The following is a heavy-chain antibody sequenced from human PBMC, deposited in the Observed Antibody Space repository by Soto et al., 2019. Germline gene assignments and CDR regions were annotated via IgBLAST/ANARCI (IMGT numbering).Heavy chain of an antibody. CDR3: ARRLYSGSYYRYYYGMDV. V-gene: IGHV5-51*01. Sequence: PGESLKISCKGSGYSFTSYWIGWVRQMPGKGLEWMGIIYPGDSDTRYSPSFQGQVTISADKSIRTAYLQWSSLKASDTATYYCARRLYSGSYYRYYYGMDVWGQGTTVTVSS. D-gene: IGHD1-26*01. CDR1: GYSFTSYW. J-gene: IGHJ6*02. CDR2: IYPGDSDT.